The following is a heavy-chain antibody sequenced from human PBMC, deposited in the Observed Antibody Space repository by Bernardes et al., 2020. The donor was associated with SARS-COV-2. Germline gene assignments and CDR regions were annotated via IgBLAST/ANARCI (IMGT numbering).Heavy chain of an antibody. Sequence: ETLSLTCTVSGDSITTGTYYWGWIRQPPGKGLEWIGNIYHSGGTYYNPSLKSRVTIGVDTSKNQFSLTVTSVTAADTAVYYCARFGDYGDYLNWFDPWGQGTLVTVSS. V-gene: IGHV4-39*01. CDR2: IYHSGGT. CDR1: GDSITTGTYY. J-gene: IGHJ5*02. D-gene: IGHD4-17*01. CDR3: ARFGDYGDYLNWFDP.